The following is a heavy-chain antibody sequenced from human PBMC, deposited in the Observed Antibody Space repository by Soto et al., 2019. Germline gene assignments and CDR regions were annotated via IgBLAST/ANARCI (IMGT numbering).Heavy chain of an antibody. CDR1: GDSVSSNSAA. CDR2: TYYRSKWYN. D-gene: IGHD6-13*01. J-gene: IGHJ4*02. CDR3: ARGWEAYNSSLDY. V-gene: IGHV6-1*01. Sequence: QVQLQQSGPGLVKPSQTLSLTCAISGDSVSSNSAAWNWIRQSPSRGLEWLGRTYYRSKWYNDYQVAVKSRISIHPDTSKNQFSLQLISVTPEDTAVYYCARGWEAYNSSLDYWGQGTLVTVSS.